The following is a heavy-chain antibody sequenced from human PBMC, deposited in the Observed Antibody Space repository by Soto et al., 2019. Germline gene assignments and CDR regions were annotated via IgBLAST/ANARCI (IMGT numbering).Heavy chain of an antibody. CDR1: GFTFSGHW. J-gene: IGHJ5*02. Sequence: GGSLRLSCAASGFTFSGHWMHWVRQAPGKGLVWVSRIKSDGRSTSYADSVKGRFTVSRDNAKNTLYLQRNSLRAEDTAVYYCARSDWFDPWGQGTLVTVSS. V-gene: IGHV3-74*01. CDR2: IKSDGRST. CDR3: ARSDWFDP.